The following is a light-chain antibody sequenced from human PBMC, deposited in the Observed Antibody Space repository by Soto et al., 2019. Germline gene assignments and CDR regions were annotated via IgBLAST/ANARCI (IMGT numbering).Light chain of an antibody. CDR2: DTS. J-gene: IGLJ3*02. CDR3: LLSYSGGNWV. Sequence: QAVVTQEPSLTVSPGGTVTLTCGSNTGAVTSGHYPHWLQQRPGQAPRTLIYDTSNKQSWTPARFSGSLLGGKAALTLSGAQPEDEAYYYCLLSYSGGNWVFGGGTKVTVL. V-gene: IGLV7-46*01. CDR1: TGAVTSGHY.